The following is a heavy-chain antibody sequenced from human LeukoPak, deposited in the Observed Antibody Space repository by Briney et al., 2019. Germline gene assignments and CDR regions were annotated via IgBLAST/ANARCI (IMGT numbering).Heavy chain of an antibody. CDR1: GGSISSSSSY. D-gene: IGHD3-10*01. J-gene: IGHJ4*02. V-gene: IGHV4-61*01. CDR3: ARASRGHDY. CDR2: IYYSGNT. Sequence: SETLSLTCTVSGGSISSSSSYWSWIRQPPGKGLEWIGYIYYSGNTNYNPSLKSRVTISVDTSKNQFSLKLTSVTAADTAVYYCARASRGHDYWGQGTLVTVSS.